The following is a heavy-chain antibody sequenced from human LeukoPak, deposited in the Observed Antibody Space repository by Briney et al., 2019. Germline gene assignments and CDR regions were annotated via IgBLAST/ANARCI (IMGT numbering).Heavy chain of an antibody. CDR1: GYTFTSYY. J-gene: IGHJ5*02. Sequence: DSVKVSCKASGYTFTSYYMHWVRQAPGQGLEWMGRIDPNSGDTKYAQKFQDRVTMTRDTSMNTAYMEISSLRYDDTAVYYCGRGIQSFDPWGQGTLVTVSS. V-gene: IGHV1-2*06. CDR3: GRGIQSFDP. CDR2: IDPNSGDT.